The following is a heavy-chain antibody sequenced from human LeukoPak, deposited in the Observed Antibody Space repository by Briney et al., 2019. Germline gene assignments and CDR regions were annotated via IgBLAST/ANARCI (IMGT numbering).Heavy chain of an antibody. J-gene: IGHJ4*02. CDR2: IYYSGST. Sequence: KPSETLSLTCTVSGGSINTYYWSWIRQPPGKGLEWIGYIYYSGSTYYNPSLRSRVTISVDTSKNQFSLKLSSVTAADTAIYYCARHFSAARLNFDYWGQGTLVTVSS. CDR3: ARHFSAARLNFDY. V-gene: IGHV4-59*08. D-gene: IGHD1-26*01. CDR1: GGSINTYY.